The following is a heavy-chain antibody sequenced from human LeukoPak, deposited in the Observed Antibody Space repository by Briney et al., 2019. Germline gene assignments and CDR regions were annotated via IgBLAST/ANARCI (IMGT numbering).Heavy chain of an antibody. D-gene: IGHD3-16*01. J-gene: IGHJ4*02. CDR3: VRGSTLRHYQY. Sequence: SETLSLTCTVSGGSISSSSYYWGWIRRPPGKGLEWIGSIYYSGSTYYNPSLKSRATVSVDTSKNQFSLELSSVTAADTAVYYCVRGSTLRHYQYWGQGTLVTVSS. V-gene: IGHV4-39*01. CDR1: GGSISSSSYY. CDR2: IYYSGST.